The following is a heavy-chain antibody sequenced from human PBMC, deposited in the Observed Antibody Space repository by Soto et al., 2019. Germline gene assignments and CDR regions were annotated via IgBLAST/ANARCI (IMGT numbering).Heavy chain of an antibody. V-gene: IGHV1-18*01. CDR1: GYTFTSYG. CDR3: ARDVLLVIVGLLAAAAYRFDP. D-gene: IGHD6-13*01. J-gene: IGHJ5*02. CDR2: ISAYNGNT. Sequence: QVQLVQSGAEVKKPGASVKVSCKASGYTFTSYGISWVRQAPGQGLEWMGWISAYNGNTNYAQKLQGRVTMTTDTSTSTAYMELSSLRSDDTAVYYCARDVLLVIVGLLAAAAYRFDPWGQVTLVTVSS.